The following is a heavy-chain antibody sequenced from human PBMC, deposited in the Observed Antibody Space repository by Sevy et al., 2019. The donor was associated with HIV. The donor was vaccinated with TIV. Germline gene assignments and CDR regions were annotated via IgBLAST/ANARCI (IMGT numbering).Heavy chain of an antibody. Sequence: SGTLSLTCTVSGGSISSGDYYWSWIRQPPGKGLEWIGYIYYSGSTYYNPSLKSRVTISVDTSKNQFSLKLSSVTAADTAVYYCARVRATILFDYWGQGTLVTVSS. V-gene: IGHV4-30-4*01. CDR2: IYYSGST. D-gene: IGHD5-12*01. J-gene: IGHJ4*02. CDR1: GGSISSGDYY. CDR3: ARVRATILFDY.